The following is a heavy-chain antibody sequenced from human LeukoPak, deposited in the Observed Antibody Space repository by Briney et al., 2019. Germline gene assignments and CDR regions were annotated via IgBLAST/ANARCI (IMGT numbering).Heavy chain of an antibody. CDR1: GFTIRNQW. J-gene: IGHJ5*02. V-gene: IGHV3-7*01. Sequence: GGSLRLSCEVSGFTIRNQWMSWVRQAPGKGLEWVANIKEDGREKYYVDSVKGRFTISRGNGKNSLYLQMNSLRVDDTALYYCVRDPFFSVPWGQGTLVTVSS. CDR2: IKEDGREK. CDR3: VRDPFFSVP. D-gene: IGHD2/OR15-2a*01.